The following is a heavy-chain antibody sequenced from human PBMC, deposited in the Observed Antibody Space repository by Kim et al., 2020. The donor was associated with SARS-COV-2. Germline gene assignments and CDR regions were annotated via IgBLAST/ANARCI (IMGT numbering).Heavy chain of an antibody. CDR3: AKDIIAHYYGSGSPSGMDV. CDR1: GFTFDDYA. Sequence: GGSLRLSCAASGFTFDDYAMHWVRQAPGKGLEWVSGISWNSGSIGYADSVKGRFTISRDNAKNSLYLQMNSLRAEDTALYYCAKDIIAHYYGSGSPSGMDVWGQGTTVTVSS. V-gene: IGHV3-9*01. D-gene: IGHD3-10*01. CDR2: ISWNSGSI. J-gene: IGHJ6*02.